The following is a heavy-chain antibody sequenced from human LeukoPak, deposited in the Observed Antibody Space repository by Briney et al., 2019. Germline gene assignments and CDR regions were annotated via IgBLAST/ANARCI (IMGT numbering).Heavy chain of an antibody. CDR2: IYYSGST. Sequence: SETLSLTCTVSGGSISSSSYYWGWIRQPPGKGLEWIGSIYYSGSTYYNPSLKSRVTISVDTSKNQFSLKLSSVTAADTAVYYCARHPRGDYCSSTSCYYPSWFDPWGQGTLVTVSS. V-gene: IGHV4-39*01. CDR3: ARHPRGDYCSSTSCYYPSWFDP. CDR1: GGSISSSSYY. D-gene: IGHD2-2*01. J-gene: IGHJ5*02.